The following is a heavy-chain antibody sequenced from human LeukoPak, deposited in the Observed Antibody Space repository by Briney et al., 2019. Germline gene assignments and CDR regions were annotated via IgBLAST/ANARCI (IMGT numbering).Heavy chain of an antibody. CDR1: GYTFTNYY. CDR2: INPSGGST. J-gene: IGHJ4*02. Sequence: ASVKVSCKASGYTFTNYYIHWVRQAPGQGLEWMGIINPSGGSTNFAQKFQGRVTMTTDTSTITVYMELSSLRSEDTAVSYCARWTTTYLDYWGQGTLVTVSS. D-gene: IGHD4-11*01. V-gene: IGHV1-46*01. CDR3: ARWTTTYLDY.